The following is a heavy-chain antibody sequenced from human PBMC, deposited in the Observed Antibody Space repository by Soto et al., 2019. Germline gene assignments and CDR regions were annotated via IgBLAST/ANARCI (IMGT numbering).Heavy chain of an antibody. Sequence: PGGSLRLSYAASGFTLSIYSMSWVRQAPGKGLEWVSSIDFRRGSTYYADSVKGRFTISRDNTKNSVFLQLNSLRAEDTAVYYCASQEVDPPPYYFAFWGQGTLVTVSS. J-gene: IGHJ4*02. CDR1: GFTLSIYS. D-gene: IGHD2-15*01. V-gene: IGHV3-21*01. CDR2: IDFRRGST. CDR3: ASQEVDPPPYYFAF.